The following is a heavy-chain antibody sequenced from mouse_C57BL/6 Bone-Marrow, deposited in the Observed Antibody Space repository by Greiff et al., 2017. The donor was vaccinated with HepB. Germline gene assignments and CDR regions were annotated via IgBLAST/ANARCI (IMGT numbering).Heavy chain of an antibody. V-gene: IGHV3-6*01. CDR2: ISYDGSN. CDR3: AREDDDYDRWFAY. Sequence: EVQLQQSGPGLVKPSQSLSLTCSVTGYSITSGYYWNWIRQFPGNKLEWMGYISYDGSNNYNPSLKNRISITRDTSKNQFFLKLNSVTTEDTATYYCAREDDDYDRWFAYWGQGTLVTVSA. CDR1: GYSITSGYY. D-gene: IGHD2-4*01. J-gene: IGHJ3*01.